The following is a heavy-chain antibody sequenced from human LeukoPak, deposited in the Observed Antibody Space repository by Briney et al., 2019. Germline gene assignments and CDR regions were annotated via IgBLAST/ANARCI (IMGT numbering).Heavy chain of an antibody. CDR1: GFTFSSHA. Sequence: GGSLRLSCAASGFTFSSHAMSWVRQAPGKGLEWVSAISGSGGSTYYADSVKGRFTISRDNSKNTLYLQMNSLRAEDTAVYYCAKGKQLVHSPLYWGQGTLVTVSS. J-gene: IGHJ4*02. V-gene: IGHV3-23*01. D-gene: IGHD6-13*01. CDR2: ISGSGGST. CDR3: AKGKQLVHSPLY.